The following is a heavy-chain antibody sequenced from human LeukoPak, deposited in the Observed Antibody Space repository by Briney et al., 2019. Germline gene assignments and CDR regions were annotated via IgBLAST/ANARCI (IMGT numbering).Heavy chain of an antibody. J-gene: IGHJ4*02. CDR3: AKRKYGRTGGFDY. V-gene: IGHV3-23*01. CDR2: ISGSGDNT. D-gene: IGHD2-8*02. CDR1: GFTFSSYA. Sequence: GGSLRLSCAASGFTFSSYAMSWVRQAPGKGLEWVSGISGSGDNTYYADSVEGRFTISRDNSKNTLYLQLNSLRADDTAVYYCAKRKYGRTGGFDYWGQGTLVTVSS.